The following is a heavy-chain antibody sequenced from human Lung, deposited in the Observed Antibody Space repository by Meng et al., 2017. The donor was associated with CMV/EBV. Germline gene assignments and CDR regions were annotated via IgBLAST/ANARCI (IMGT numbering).Heavy chain of an antibody. Sequence: LXCTVSGDSITSSSYYWGWIRQPPGKGLEWIGSMYYSANTYYNPSLKSRVTISVDTSQNQFSLTLTSVTAADTAVYYCAFSSGADYGSGSRDYLGQGTLVTVSS. CDR2: MYYSANT. D-gene: IGHD3-10*01. CDR1: GDSITSSSYY. V-gene: IGHV4-39*01. CDR3: AFSSGADYGSGSRDY. J-gene: IGHJ4*02.